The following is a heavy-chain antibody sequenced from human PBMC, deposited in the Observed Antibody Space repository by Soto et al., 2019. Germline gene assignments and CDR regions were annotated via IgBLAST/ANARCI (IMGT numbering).Heavy chain of an antibody. CDR1: GYTLTELS. CDR2: FDPEDGET. Sequence: ASVKVSCKVSGYTLTELSMHRVRQAPGKGLEWMGGFDPEDGETIYAQKIQSRVTMTEDTSTDTAYMELSSLRSEDTVVFYCATAVVVVAATPYAFDFWGQGTMVTVS. J-gene: IGHJ3*01. D-gene: IGHD2-15*01. V-gene: IGHV1-24*01. CDR3: ATAVVVVAATPYAFDF.